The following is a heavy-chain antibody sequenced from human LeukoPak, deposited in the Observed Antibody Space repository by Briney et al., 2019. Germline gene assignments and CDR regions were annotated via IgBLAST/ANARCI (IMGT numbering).Heavy chain of an antibody. V-gene: IGHV3-21*01. Sequence: GGSLSLSCAASGFTFSSYSMNWVRQAPGQGLEWVSSISSSSSYIYYAASVKGRFTISRDNGKNSLYLQMNSLRAEDTAVYYCARDPSIAVGEYYFDYWGQGTLVTVSS. D-gene: IGHD6-19*01. CDR1: GFTFSSYS. CDR2: ISSSSSYI. CDR3: ARDPSIAVGEYYFDY. J-gene: IGHJ4*02.